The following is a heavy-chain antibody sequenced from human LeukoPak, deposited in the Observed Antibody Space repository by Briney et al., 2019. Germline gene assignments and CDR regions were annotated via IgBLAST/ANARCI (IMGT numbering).Heavy chain of an antibody. CDR2: ISSSSYI. D-gene: IGHD4-17*01. V-gene: IGHV3-21*01. Sequence: GGSLRLSCVASGFSFSSYVMNWVRQAPGTGLEWVSSISSSSYILYADSVKGRFTISRDNAKNSLFLQINSLRAEDTAVYYCARQGPYGDYSHWGQGTMVTVSS. CDR3: ARQGPYGDYSH. CDR1: GFSFSSYV. J-gene: IGHJ4*02.